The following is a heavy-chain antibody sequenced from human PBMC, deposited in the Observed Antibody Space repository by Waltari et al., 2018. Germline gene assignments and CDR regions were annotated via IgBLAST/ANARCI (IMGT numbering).Heavy chain of an antibody. V-gene: IGHV3-53*01. CDR1: GFTVSRNY. J-gene: IGHJ5*02. CDR3: ARAAISYSSVGWCDP. CDR2: IYSGGST. Sequence: EVQLVESGGGLIQPGGSLSLSCAASGFTVSRNYLSGVRQAPGKGLEWVSVIYSGGSTYYADSVKGRFTISRDNSKNTLYLQMNSLRAEDTAVYYCARAAISYSSVGWCDPWGQGTLVTVSS. D-gene: IGHD6-19*01.